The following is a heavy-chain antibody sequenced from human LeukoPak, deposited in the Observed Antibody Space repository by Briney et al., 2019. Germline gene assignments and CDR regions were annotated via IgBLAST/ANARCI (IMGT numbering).Heavy chain of an antibody. Sequence: GGSLRLSCAAPGFMFHDYAIHWVRQAPGKGLEWVSLISGDGGSTFYADSVKGRFTISRDNSKNSLYLQMNSLRSDDTALYHCARESESSGWYDYWGQGTLVTVSS. CDR2: ISGDGGST. CDR1: GFMFHDYA. J-gene: IGHJ4*02. D-gene: IGHD6-19*01. V-gene: IGHV3-43*02. CDR3: ARESESSGWYDY.